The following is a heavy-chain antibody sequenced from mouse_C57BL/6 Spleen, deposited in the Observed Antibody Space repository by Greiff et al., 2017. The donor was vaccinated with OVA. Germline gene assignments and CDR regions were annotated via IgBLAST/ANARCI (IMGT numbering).Heavy chain of an antibody. CDR3: ARSANDYTWFAY. J-gene: IGHJ3*01. CDR2: IYPGDGDT. Sequence: QVQLQQSGPELVKPGASVKISCKASGYALSSSWMNWVKQRPGKGLEWIGRIYPGDGDTNYNGKFKGKATLTADKSSSTAYMQLSSLTSEDSAVYFCARSANDYTWFAYWGQGTLVTVSA. V-gene: IGHV1-82*01. D-gene: IGHD2-4*01. CDR1: GYALSSSW.